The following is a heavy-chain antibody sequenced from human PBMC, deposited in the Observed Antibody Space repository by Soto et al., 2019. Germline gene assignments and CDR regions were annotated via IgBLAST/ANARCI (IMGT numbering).Heavy chain of an antibody. D-gene: IGHD4-17*01. J-gene: IGHJ4*02. CDR3: EVTTGY. CDR1: GYAFTEYD. CDR2: VSPENRNA. Sequence: ASVKVSCKTSGYAFTEYDINWVRQAPGQGLEYMGWVSPENRNAGYAPQFRGRVSMTADTSINTVYLELTTLTYEDTAVYYCEVTTGYWGQGTMVTVSS. V-gene: IGHV1-8*01.